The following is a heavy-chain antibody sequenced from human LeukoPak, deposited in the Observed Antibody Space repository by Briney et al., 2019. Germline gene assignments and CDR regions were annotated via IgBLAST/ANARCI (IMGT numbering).Heavy chain of an antibody. CDR1: GFTFSSYW. Sequence: LPGGSLRLSCAASGFTFSSYWMHWLRQAPGKGLVWVSRINSDGSSTSYADSVKGRLTISRDNAKNTLYLQMNSLRAEDTAVYYCARRYYDFWSGYSYFDYWGQGTLVTVSS. CDR2: INSDGSST. D-gene: IGHD3-3*01. J-gene: IGHJ4*02. CDR3: ARRYYDFWSGYSYFDY. V-gene: IGHV3-74*01.